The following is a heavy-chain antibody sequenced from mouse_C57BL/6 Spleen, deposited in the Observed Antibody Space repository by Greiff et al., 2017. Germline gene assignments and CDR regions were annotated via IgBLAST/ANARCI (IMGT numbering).Heavy chain of an antibody. Sequence: VQLQQSGAELVKPGASVKLSCKASGYTFTEYTIHWVKQRPGQGLEWIGWFYPGSGSRKYTEKFKDKATLTADKSSSTVYMELSSLTSEDSAVYFCARHEGAPPANYDGSTFAYWGQGTLGTVSA. D-gene: IGHD1-1*01. V-gene: IGHV1-62-2*01. CDR2: FYPGSGSR. CDR1: GYTFTEYT. J-gene: IGHJ3*01. CDR3: ARHEGAPPANYDGSTFAY.